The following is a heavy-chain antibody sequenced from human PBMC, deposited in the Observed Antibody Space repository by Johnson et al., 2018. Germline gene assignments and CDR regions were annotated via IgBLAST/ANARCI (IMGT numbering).Heavy chain of an antibody. Sequence: VQLVEAGGGLVQPGGSRRLSCAASGFTFSSYAMNWVRQAPGKGLEWVSAINVNGANTYYADSVKGRFTISRDNSKKTLYLQMNSLRAEDTAAYYCARPLTNPYDRGSFDVWGQGTTVTISS. D-gene: IGHD3-22*01. J-gene: IGHJ3*01. CDR3: ARPLTNPYDRGSFDV. V-gene: IGHV3-23*04. CDR2: INVNGANT. CDR1: GFTFSSYA.